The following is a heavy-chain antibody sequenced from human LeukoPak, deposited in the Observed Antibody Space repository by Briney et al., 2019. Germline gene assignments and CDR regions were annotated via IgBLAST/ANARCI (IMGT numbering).Heavy chain of an antibody. V-gene: IGHV4-31*03. J-gene: IGHJ4*02. Sequence: SQTLSLTCTVSGGSISSRGYYWSWIRQHAGKGLEWIGYIYYRGSTYFNPSLKSRITISADTSKNQFSLTLSSVTAADAAVYFCARTYYDVSTGYPGYYFDYWGQGTLVTVSS. D-gene: IGHD3-9*01. CDR1: GGSISSRGYY. CDR3: ARTYYDVSTGYPGYYFDY. CDR2: IYYRGST.